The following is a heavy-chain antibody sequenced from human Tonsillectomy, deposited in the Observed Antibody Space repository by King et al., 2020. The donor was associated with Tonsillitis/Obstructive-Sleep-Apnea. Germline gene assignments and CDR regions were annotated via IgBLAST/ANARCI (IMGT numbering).Heavy chain of an antibody. D-gene: IGHD6-13*01. CDR1: GFTFSGSA. V-gene: IGHV3-73*01. J-gene: IGHJ4*02. CDR3: VISSWYEYYFDY. CDR2: IRSKANSYAT. Sequence: VQLVESGGGLVQPGGSLKLSCAASGFTFSGSAMHWVRQASGKGLEWVGRIRSKANSYATAYAASVKGRFTISRDDSKNTAYLQMNSLKTEDTAVYYCVISSWYEYYFDYGGQGTLVTVSS.